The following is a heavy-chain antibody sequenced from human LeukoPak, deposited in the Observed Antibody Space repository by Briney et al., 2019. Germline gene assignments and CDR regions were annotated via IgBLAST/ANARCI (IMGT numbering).Heavy chain of an antibody. CDR1: GVSISTRYY. V-gene: IGHV4-39*07. CDR2: IYYTGTT. J-gene: IGHJ5*02. D-gene: IGHD3-3*01. CDR3: ARDSFSGLFGSTANWFDP. Sequence: SETLSLTCSVSGVSISTRYYWGWIRQPPGKGLEWIGTIYYTGTTYYNPSLKSRVTISIDTSKNQFSLKLSSVTAADTAVYYCARDSFSGLFGSTANWFDPWGQGTLVTVSS.